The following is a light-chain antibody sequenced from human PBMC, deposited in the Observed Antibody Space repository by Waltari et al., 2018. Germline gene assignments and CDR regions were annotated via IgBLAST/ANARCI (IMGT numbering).Light chain of an antibody. Sequence: QSALTQPPSASGSPGQSITISCTGTSTDAEGYDPVSWYHQHPGKAPKLLIYEVTKRPSGVPDRFSGSKSDNTASLAVSGLQAEDEADYYCSSYAGGSSLMFGGGTKLTVL. CDR2: EVT. V-gene: IGLV2-8*01. J-gene: IGLJ3*02. CDR1: STDAEGYDP. CDR3: SSYAGGSSLM.